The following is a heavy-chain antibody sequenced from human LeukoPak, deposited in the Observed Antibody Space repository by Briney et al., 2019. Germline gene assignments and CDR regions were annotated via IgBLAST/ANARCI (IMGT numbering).Heavy chain of an antibody. CDR3: ASAHCSGGSCYSDY. D-gene: IGHD2-15*01. J-gene: IGHJ4*02. CDR1: GFTFSDYY. Sequence: GGSLGLSCAASGFTFSDYYMSWIRQAPGKGLEWVSYISSSGSTIYYADSVKGRFTISRDNAKNSLYLQMNSLRAEDTAVYYCASAHCSGGSCYSDYWGQGTLVTVSS. V-gene: IGHV3-11*04. CDR2: ISSSGSTI.